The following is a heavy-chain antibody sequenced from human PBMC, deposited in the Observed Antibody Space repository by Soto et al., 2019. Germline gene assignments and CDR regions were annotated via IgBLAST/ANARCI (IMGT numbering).Heavy chain of an antibody. D-gene: IGHD6-19*01. Sequence: EVQLLESGGGLVQPGGSLRLSCAASGFTFSSYAMSWVRQAPGKGLEWVSSISGSGGSAYYADSVKGRFTISRDNSKNTLYLQMSSLRADDTAVYFCAKAVFSSGWYSGGDYWGQGTLVTVSS. CDR2: ISGSGGSA. CDR3: AKAVFSSGWYSGGDY. CDR1: GFTFSSYA. J-gene: IGHJ4*02. V-gene: IGHV3-23*01.